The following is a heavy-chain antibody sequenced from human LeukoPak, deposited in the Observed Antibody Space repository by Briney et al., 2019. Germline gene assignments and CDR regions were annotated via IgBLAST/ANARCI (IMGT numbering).Heavy chain of an antibody. D-gene: IGHD3-16*02. CDR1: GGSISSYY. V-gene: IGHV4-4*07. CDR2: IYTSGST. J-gene: IGHJ2*01. Sequence: PSETLSLTCTVSGGSISSYYWSWIRQPAGKGLEWIGRIYTSGSTNYNPSLKSRVTMSVDTSMNQFSLKLSSVTAADTAVYYCVRDYYDYVWGSFRDPYWYFDLWGRGTLVTVSS. CDR3: VRDYYDYVWGSFRDPYWYFDL.